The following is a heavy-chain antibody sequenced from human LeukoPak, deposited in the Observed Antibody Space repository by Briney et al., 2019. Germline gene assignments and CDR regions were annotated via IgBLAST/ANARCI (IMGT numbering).Heavy chain of an antibody. J-gene: IGHJ4*02. CDR2: IKQDGSEN. CDR3: XRIAPRDGSGTHYREYDX. Sequence: PGGSLRLSCAVSGFTFSMHWMSWVRQAPEKGLEWVASIKQDGSENKYVDSVRGRFTISRDNANRSLFLQMDSLRVEDTAVYYCXRIAPRDGSGTHYREYDXWGQGXPVTV. V-gene: IGHV3-7*01. CDR1: GFTFSMHW. D-gene: IGHD3-10*01.